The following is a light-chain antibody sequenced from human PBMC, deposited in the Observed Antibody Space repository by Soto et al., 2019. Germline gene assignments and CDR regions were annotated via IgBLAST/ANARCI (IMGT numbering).Light chain of an antibody. CDR1: QSVLYSSNNKND. J-gene: IGKJ4*01. V-gene: IGKV4-1*01. CDR2: WAS. Sequence: DIEMTQSPDSLAVSLGERATINCKSSQSVLYSSNNKNDLAWYQQKQGQPPKLPIYWASTRESGVPNRFSGNRSGTDCTRTISSRQAGDLAVYYCQQYYITPPSTFGGGPKVEIK. CDR3: QQYYITPPST.